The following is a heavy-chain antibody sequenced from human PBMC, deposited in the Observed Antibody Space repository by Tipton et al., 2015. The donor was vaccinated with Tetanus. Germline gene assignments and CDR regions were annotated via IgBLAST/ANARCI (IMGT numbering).Heavy chain of an antibody. J-gene: IGHJ4*02. CDR1: GFTFSDFY. CDR2: ISGSSSYI. D-gene: IGHD6-19*01. CDR3: ARPRTGQWLVDNFDS. V-gene: IGHV3-11*06. Sequence: SLRLSCAASGFTFSDFYMAWIRQAPGKGLEWVAYISGSSSYINYADSVRGRFTISRDNAKNSVFLQMSSLGAEDTAVYYCARPRTGQWLVDNFDSWGQGTLVTVSS.